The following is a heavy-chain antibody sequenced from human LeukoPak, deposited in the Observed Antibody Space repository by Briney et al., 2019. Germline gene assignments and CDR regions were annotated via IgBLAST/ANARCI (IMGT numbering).Heavy chain of an antibody. CDR3: ARGGYSGSDHWQTLDS. D-gene: IGHD5-12*01. V-gene: IGHV1-2*04. CDR1: GYTLSGRY. J-gene: IGHJ4*02. CDR2: INPNSGGT. Sequence: GAVKVSCKASGYTLSGRYIHWVRQAPGQGVEWMGWINPNSGGTNYTQKLQGWVTMTRDTSISTAYLEFNRLRSNDAAIYFCARGGYSGSDHWQTLDSWGQGTLVTVSS.